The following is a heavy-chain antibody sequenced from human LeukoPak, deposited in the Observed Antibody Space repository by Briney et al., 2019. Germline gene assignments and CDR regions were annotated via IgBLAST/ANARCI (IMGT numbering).Heavy chain of an antibody. Sequence: SRTLSLTXTVSGGSISSGSYYWSWIRQPAGKGLEWIGRIYTSGSTNYNPSLKSRVTISVDTSKNQFSLKLSSVTAADTAVYYCASSIAAAGEYWGQGTLVTVSS. D-gene: IGHD6-13*01. J-gene: IGHJ4*02. CDR2: IYTSGST. CDR3: ASSIAAAGEY. CDR1: GGSISSGSYY. V-gene: IGHV4-61*02.